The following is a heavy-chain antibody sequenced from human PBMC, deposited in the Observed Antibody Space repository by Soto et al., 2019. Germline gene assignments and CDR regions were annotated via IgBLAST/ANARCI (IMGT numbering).Heavy chain of an antibody. CDR1: GYTLYNFA. CDR3: ARAISGYVT. J-gene: IGHJ5*02. D-gene: IGHD5-12*01. V-gene: IGHV1-3*04. Sequence: ASVKVCCKASGYTLYNFAMHWVRQAPGQGLEWMGWINTGNGNTRYSQRFLGGVSLTTDTSASTASMDLSSLTSEDTAVYYCARAISGYVTWGQGTLVTVSS. CDR2: INTGNGNT.